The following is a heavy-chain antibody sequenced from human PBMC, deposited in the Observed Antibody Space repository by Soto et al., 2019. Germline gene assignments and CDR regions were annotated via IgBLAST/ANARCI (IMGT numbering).Heavy chain of an antibody. CDR2: IYYSGST. Sequence: SETLSLTCTVSGGSISSYYWSWIRQPPGKGLEWIGYIYYSGSTNYNPSLKSRVTISVDTSKNQFSLKLSSVTAADTAVYYCARETYYYGSGSYYYYYYMDVWGKGTTVTVSS. V-gene: IGHV4-59*01. J-gene: IGHJ6*03. CDR1: GGSISSYY. CDR3: ARETYYYGSGSYYYYYYMDV. D-gene: IGHD3-10*01.